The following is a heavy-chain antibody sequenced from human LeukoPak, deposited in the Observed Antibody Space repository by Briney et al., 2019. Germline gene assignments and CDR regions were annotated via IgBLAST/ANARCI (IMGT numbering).Heavy chain of an antibody. J-gene: IGHJ4*02. V-gene: IGHV4-31*03. CDR2: IYYSGST. Sequence: SETLSLTCTVSGGSISSGGYYWSWIRQHPGKGLEWIGYIYYSGSTYYNPSLKSRVTISVDTSKNQFSLKLSSVTAADTAVYYCARRVPAATFDYWGQGTLVTVSP. D-gene: IGHD2-2*01. CDR3: ARRVPAATFDY. CDR1: GGSISSGGYY.